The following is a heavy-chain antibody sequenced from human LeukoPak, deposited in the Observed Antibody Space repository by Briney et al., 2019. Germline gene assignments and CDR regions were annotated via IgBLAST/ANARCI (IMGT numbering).Heavy chain of an antibody. V-gene: IGHV6-1*01. CDR2: TYYRSNWYN. CDR1: GDSVSSNSAA. J-gene: IGHJ3*02. D-gene: IGHD2-8*01. Sequence: PSQTLSLTCAISGDSVSSNSAAWNWIRQSPSRGLEWLGRTYYRSNWYNDYAVSVKSRITINPDTSKNQFSLHLNSVTPEDTAVYYCIRDRMLLGSDAFDIWGQGTMVTVSS. CDR3: IRDRMLLGSDAFDI.